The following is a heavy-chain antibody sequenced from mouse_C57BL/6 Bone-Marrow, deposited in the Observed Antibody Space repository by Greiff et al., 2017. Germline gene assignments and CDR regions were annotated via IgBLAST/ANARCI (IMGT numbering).Heavy chain of an antibody. D-gene: IGHD2-2*01. V-gene: IGHV3-6*01. CDR2: IRSDGSN. CDR3: ASGISTMVNP. J-gene: IGHJ3*02. CDR1: GYSFTSCYY. Sequence: EVQVVESGPGLVKPSPSLSLSCSASGYSFTSCYYWYWNRQSPGDKLEWMGYIRSDGSNNYNPSLKNRISITRDTSNNQFFMKLNSVTTEDTAIYYCASGISTMVNPWGQGTLVTVSA.